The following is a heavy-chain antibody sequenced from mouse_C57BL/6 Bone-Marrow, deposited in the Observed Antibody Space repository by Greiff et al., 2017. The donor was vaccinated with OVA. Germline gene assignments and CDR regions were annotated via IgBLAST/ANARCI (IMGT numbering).Heavy chain of an antibody. V-gene: IGHV1-54*01. CDR1: GYAFTNYL. Sequence: VKLLESGAELVRPGTSVKVSCKASGYAFTNYLIEWVKQRPGQGLEWIGVINPGSGGTNYNEKFKGKATMTADKSSSTAYMQLSSLPSEDPAVDFCARSWCDGNNAWFAYWGQGTLVTVSA. J-gene: IGHJ3*01. CDR2: INPGSGGT. CDR3: ARSWCDGNNAWFAY. D-gene: IGHD2-1*01.